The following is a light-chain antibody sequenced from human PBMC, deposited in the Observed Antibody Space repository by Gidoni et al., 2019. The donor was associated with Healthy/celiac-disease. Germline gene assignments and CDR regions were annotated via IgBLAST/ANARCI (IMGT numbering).Light chain of an antibody. CDR2: AAS. J-gene: IGKJ1*01. CDR3: QQSYSTPAWT. V-gene: IGKV1-39*01. CDR1: QSISSY. Sequence: DIQMTQSPSSLLASVGARAIITCRTSQSISSYLNWYQQKPGKAPKLLIYAASSLQSRVPSRFSGSGSGTDYTLTISSLQPEDFAAYYCQQSYSTPAWTFGQXTKVEIK.